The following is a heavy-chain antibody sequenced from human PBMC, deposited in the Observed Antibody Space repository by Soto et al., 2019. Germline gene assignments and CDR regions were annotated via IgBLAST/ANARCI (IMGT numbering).Heavy chain of an antibody. CDR3: ARSGGSYYDPNYYGMDV. CDR1: GGTFSSYS. CDR2: IIPIFGTA. D-gene: IGHD1-26*01. V-gene: IGHV1-69*13. Sequence: SVKVSCKASGGTFSSYSISWVRQAPGQGLEWMGGIIPIFGTANYAQKFQGRVTITADESTSTAYMELSSLRSEDTAVYYCARSGGSYYDPNYYGMDVWGQGTTVTVSS. J-gene: IGHJ6*02.